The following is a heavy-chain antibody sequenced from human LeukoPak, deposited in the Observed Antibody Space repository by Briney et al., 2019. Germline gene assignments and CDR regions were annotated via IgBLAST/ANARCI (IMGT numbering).Heavy chain of an antibody. Sequence: ASVTVSCKASGYTFTGYYMHWVRQAPGQGLEWMGWINPNSGGTNYAQKFQGRVTMTRDTSISTAYIELSRLRSDDTAVYYRARDRDPSSPYDAFDIWGQGTMVTVSS. V-gene: IGHV1-2*02. D-gene: IGHD3-10*01. CDR2: INPNSGGT. CDR3: ARDRDPSSPYDAFDI. J-gene: IGHJ3*02. CDR1: GYTFTGYY.